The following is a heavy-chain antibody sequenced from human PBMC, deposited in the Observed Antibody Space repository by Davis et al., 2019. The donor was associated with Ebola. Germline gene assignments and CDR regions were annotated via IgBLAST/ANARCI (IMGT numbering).Heavy chain of an antibody. CDR3: VRVDWGSFEM. CDR2: ISSSSSNI. J-gene: IGHJ3*02. CDR1: GFTFSNAW. D-gene: IGHD7-27*01. V-gene: IGHV3-21*01. Sequence: GESLKISCAASGFTFSNAWMNWVCQAPGKRLEWVSSISSSSSNIYYGDSMKGRFTISRDNANKSLYLQMSSLREEDTAVFYCVRVDWGSFEMWGQGTKVTVSS.